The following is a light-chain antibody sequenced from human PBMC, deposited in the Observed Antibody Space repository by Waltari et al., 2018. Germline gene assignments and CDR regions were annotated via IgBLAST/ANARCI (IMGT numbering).Light chain of an antibody. CDR3: CSYTRSGSLV. CDR2: CVG. J-gene: IGLJ2*01. Sequence: QSALTQPASVSGSPGQSISISCTGTSRDVGGYNFVSWYQRLPGKAPKLIIYCVGNRPSGVSNRFSGSKSGNTAFLIISGLQADDEADYYCCSYTRSGSLVFGGGTKLTVL. V-gene: IGLV2-14*03. CDR1: SRDVGGYNF.